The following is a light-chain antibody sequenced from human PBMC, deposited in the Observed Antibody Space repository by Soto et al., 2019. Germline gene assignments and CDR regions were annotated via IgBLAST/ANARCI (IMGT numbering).Light chain of an antibody. CDR2: WAS. V-gene: IGKV4-1*01. CDR1: QSVLYSSNNKNY. CDR3: QQYYSTPFT. J-gene: IGKJ3*01. Sequence: DIVMTQSPDSLAVSLGERATINCKSSQSVLYSSNNKNYLAWYQQKPGQPPKLLIYWASTRESGVPDRFSGSGSGTDVTLTISSLRAEDVAVYYCQQYYSTPFTFGPGTKVDIK.